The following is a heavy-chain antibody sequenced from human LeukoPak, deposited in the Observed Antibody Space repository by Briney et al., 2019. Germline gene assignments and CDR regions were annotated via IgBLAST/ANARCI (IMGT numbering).Heavy chain of an antibody. CDR3: ARDGKLRSFDY. CDR2: IYYSGST. J-gene: IGHJ4*02. V-gene: IGHV4-39*02. D-gene: IGHD1-26*01. Sequence: PSETLSLTCTVSGGSISSSSYYWGWIRQPPGKGLEWIGSIYYSGSTYYNPSLKSRVTISVDTSKNQFSLKLSSVTAADTAVYYCARDGKLRSFDYWGQGTLVTVSS. CDR1: GGSISSSSYY.